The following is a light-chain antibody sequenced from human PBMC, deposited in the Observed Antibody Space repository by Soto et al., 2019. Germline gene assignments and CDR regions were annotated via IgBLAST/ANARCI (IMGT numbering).Light chain of an antibody. V-gene: IGLV2-8*01. CDR1: SSDIGASTF. CDR3: SSYGGYNNVV. Sequence: QSVLTQPASVSESPGQSITISCTGTSSDIGASTFVSWYQQHPGKAPKLIIHEVNQRPSGVPDRFSGSKSGNTASLTVSGLQAEDEGTYYCSSYGGYNNVVFGTGTKLTVL. J-gene: IGLJ1*01. CDR2: EVN.